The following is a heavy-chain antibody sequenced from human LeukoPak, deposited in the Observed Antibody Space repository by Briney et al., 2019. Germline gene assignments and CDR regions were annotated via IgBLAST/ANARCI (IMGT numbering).Heavy chain of an antibody. D-gene: IGHD3-22*01. J-gene: IGHJ6*02. V-gene: IGHV4-59*13. Sequence: SKTLSLTCTVSGGSISSYYWSWIRQPPGKGLEWIGYIYYSGSTNYNPSLKSRVTISVDTSKNQFSLKLSSVTAADTAVYYCARSSSGRSYYYYYGMDVWGQGTTVTVSS. CDR3: ARSSSGRSYYYYYGMDV. CDR2: IYYSGST. CDR1: GGSISSYY.